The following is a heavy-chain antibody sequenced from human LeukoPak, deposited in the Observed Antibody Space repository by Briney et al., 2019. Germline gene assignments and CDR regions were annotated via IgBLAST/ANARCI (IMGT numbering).Heavy chain of an antibody. J-gene: IGHJ6*03. CDR2: IWFDGNSK. V-gene: IGHV3-33*06. CDR3: AKSFSYSDWYYYYMDV. CDR1: GFTFSSYG. D-gene: IGHD2-21*01. Sequence: PGGSLRLSCAASGFTFSSYGMHWVRQAPGKGLEWVAVIWFDGNSKDYADSVRGRFTISRDNSENTLYLQMNNLRAEDTAVYYCAKSFSYSDWYYYYMDVWGEGTTVTVSS.